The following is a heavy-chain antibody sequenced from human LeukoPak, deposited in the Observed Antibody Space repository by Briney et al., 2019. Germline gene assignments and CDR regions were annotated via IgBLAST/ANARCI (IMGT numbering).Heavy chain of an antibody. CDR2: ISSSGSTI. CDR1: GFTFSSYE. J-gene: IGHJ4*02. CDR3: ARGEYGNFDY. V-gene: IGHV3-48*03. D-gene: IGHD1-14*01. Sequence: PGGSLRLSCAASGFTFSSYEMNWVRQAPGKGLEWVSYISSSGSTIYYADSVKGRFTISRGNAKNSLYLQMNSLRAEDTAVYYCARGEYGNFDYWGQGTLVTVSS.